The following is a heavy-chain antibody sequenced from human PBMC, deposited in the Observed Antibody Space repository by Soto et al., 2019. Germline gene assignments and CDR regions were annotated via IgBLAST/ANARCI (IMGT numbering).Heavy chain of an antibody. CDR1: GGTFSSYT. Sequence: ASVKVSCKASGGTFSSYTISWVRQAPGQGLEWMGRIIPILGIANYAQKFQGRVTITADKSTSTAYMELSSLRSEDTAVYYCARGDCSGGSFYSGQLYFDYWGQGTLVTVSS. D-gene: IGHD2-15*01. J-gene: IGHJ4*02. CDR2: IIPILGIA. V-gene: IGHV1-69*02. CDR3: ARGDCSGGSFYSGQLYFDY.